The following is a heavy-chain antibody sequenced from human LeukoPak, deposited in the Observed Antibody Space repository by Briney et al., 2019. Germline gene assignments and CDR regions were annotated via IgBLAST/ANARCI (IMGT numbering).Heavy chain of an antibody. CDR1: GGSISSGGYY. Sequence: SQTLSLTCTVSGGSISSGGYYWSWIRQHPGKGLEWIGYIYYSGSTYYNPSLKSRVTISVDTSKNQFSLKLSSVTAADTAVYYCARGGSVDDSSGYYPDAFDIWGQGTMVTVSS. V-gene: IGHV4-31*03. CDR2: IYYSGST. J-gene: IGHJ3*02. D-gene: IGHD3-22*01. CDR3: ARGGSVDDSSGYYPDAFDI.